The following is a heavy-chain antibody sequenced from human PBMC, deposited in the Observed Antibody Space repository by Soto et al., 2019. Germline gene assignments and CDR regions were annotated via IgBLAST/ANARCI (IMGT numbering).Heavy chain of an antibody. J-gene: IGHJ2*01. D-gene: IGHD1-7*01. CDR1: GFTFSSYA. Sequence: GGSLRLSCAGSGFTFSSYAMTWVRQAPGKGLEWVSGISSSGGTTYYADSVKGRFTVSRDNSKNTLYLQMNSLRAEDTAVYYCAKPLRGTTAAKWYFDLWGRGTLVTVSS. CDR3: AKPLRGTTAAKWYFDL. V-gene: IGHV3-23*01. CDR2: ISSSGGTT.